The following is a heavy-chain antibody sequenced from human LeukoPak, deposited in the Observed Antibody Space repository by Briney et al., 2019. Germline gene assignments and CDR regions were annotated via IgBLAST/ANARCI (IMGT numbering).Heavy chain of an antibody. V-gene: IGHV3-66*01. CDR2: LYSGGST. CDR3: ARGAANWNYDDAFDI. D-gene: IGHD1-7*01. CDR1: GFNFNDAA. Sequence: PGGSLRLSCAASGFNFNDAAMTWVRQAPGKGLEWVSILYSGGSTYYAESVRGRFTISRDNSKNTLYLQMNGLRAEDTAVYYCARGAANWNYDDAFDIWGQGTMVTVSS. J-gene: IGHJ3*02.